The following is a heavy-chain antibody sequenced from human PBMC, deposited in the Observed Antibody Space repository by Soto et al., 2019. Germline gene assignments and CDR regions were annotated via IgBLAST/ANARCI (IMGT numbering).Heavy chain of an antibody. CDR3: ARALDYYDSSGYLIYYFDY. J-gene: IGHJ4*02. D-gene: IGHD3-22*01. Sequence: SETLSLTCTVSGGSLSSGDYYWSWIRQPPGKGLEWIGYIYYSGSTYYNPSLKSRVTISVDTSKNQFSLKLSSVTAADTAVYYCARALDYYDSSGYLIYYFDYWGQGTLVTVSS. V-gene: IGHV4-30-4*01. CDR1: GGSLSSGDYY. CDR2: IYYSGST.